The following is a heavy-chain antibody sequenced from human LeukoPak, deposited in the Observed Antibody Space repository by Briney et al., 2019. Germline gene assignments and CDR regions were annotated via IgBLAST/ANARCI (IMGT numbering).Heavy chain of an antibody. D-gene: IGHD6-19*01. J-gene: IGHJ3*02. V-gene: IGHV1-46*01. CDR2: INPSGGST. CDR3: ARENIVKLAVAGPRDHDAFDI. Sequence: GASVKVSCKASGYTFTSYYMHWVRQAPGQGLEWMGIINPSGGSTSYAQKFQGRVTMTRDTSTSTVYMELSSLRPEDTAVYYCARENIVKLAVAGPRDHDAFDIWGQGTMVTVSS. CDR1: GYTFTSYY.